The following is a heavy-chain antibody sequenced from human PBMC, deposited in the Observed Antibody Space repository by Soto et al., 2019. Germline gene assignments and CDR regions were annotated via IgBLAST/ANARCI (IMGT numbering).Heavy chain of an antibody. D-gene: IGHD2-15*01. CDR1: GYTFTTFG. CDR2: TSTNNGDT. V-gene: IGHV1-18*01. J-gene: IGHJ4*02. CDR3: GREYCRGGRCYSPDS. Sequence: QVQLVQSGAEVKPPGASVKVSCKASGYTFTTFGISWVRQAPGQGLEWMGWTSTNNGDTYYAPRFKGRVTVTKDTSTRTAYMELRSLGSDDSAVYYCGREYCRGGRCYSPDSWGQGTLVTVSS.